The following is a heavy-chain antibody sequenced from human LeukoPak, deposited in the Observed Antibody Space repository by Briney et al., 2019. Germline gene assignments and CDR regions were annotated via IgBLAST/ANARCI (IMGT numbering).Heavy chain of an antibody. CDR2: IIPIFGTA. V-gene: IGHV1-69*05. CDR1: GGTFSSYA. Sequence: GSSVKVSCKASGGTFSSYAISWVRQAPGQGLEWMGGIIPIFGTANYAQKFQGRVTMTTDRSTSTGYMELRSLRSDDTAVYYCATKRGVGASHAFDLWGQGTMVTVSS. CDR3: ATKRGVGASHAFDL. D-gene: IGHD1-26*01. J-gene: IGHJ3*01.